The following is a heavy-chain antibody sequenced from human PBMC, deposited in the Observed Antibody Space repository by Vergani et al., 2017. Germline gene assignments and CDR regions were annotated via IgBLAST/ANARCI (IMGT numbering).Heavy chain of an antibody. J-gene: IGHJ6*03. CDR2: STSSGSYR. V-gene: IGHV3-21*01. Sequence: EVQLVESGGGLVKPGGSLRLSCAASAFTFSSYSMNWVRQAPGKGLEWVSSSTSSGSYRYYAYSVKGRFTISRDNANNSLYLQMNSLRAENTAVYYCARGANWNYFGSGYYMDVWGKGTTVTVSS. D-gene: IGHD1-7*01. CDR3: ARGANWNYFGSGYYMDV. CDR1: AFTFSSYS.